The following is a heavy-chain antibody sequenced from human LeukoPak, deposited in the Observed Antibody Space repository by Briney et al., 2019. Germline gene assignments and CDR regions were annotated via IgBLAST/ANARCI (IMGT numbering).Heavy chain of an antibody. Sequence: GGSLRLSCAASGFTFSSYAMSWVRQAPGQGLEWVSGISGSGGNTYYAASVRGRFTISRDNSKNTLYLQINSLRVEDTAVYYCAKMPTGYPNWFGPWGQGTLVTVSS. D-gene: IGHD3-9*01. CDR2: ISGSGGNT. CDR3: AKMPTGYPNWFGP. J-gene: IGHJ5*02. V-gene: IGHV3-23*01. CDR1: GFTFSSYA.